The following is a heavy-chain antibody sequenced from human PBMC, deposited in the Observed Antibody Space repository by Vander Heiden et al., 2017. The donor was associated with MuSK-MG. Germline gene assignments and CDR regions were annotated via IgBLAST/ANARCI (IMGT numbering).Heavy chain of an antibody. CDR3: ARPGKRVYTYDSHFDY. J-gene: IGHJ4*02. CDR2: VYNSGAT. D-gene: IGHD3-16*01. Sequence: QLQLQESGPGLVKPSETLSLTCPVPGGPISSTNSLWGSTRPPPGKGLEWIGCVYNSGATYYNPYLKCRITISVDTSKNQCSLKLSSVTAADTAVYYCARPGKRVYTYDSHFDYWGQGTLVTVSS. CDR1: GGPISSTNSL. V-gene: IGHV4-39*01.